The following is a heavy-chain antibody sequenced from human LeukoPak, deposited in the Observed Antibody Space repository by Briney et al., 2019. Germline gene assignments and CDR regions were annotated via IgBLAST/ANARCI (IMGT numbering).Heavy chain of an antibody. CDR1: GFTFDDYT. CDR3: AKVREMATPQDAFDI. Sequence: PGGSLRLSCAASGFTFDDYTMHWVRQAPGKGLEWVSLISWDGGSTYYADSVKGRFTISRDNAKNSLYLQMNSLRAEDTALYYCAKVREMATPQDAFDIWGQGTMVTVSS. J-gene: IGHJ3*02. CDR2: ISWDGGST. V-gene: IGHV3-43*01. D-gene: IGHD5-24*01.